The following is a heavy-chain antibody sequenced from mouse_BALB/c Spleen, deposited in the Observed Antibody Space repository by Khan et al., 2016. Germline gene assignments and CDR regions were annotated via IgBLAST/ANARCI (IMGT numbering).Heavy chain of an antibody. V-gene: IGHV14-1*02. J-gene: IGHJ2*01. Sequence: VQLQQSGAELVRPGALVKLSCKASGFNIKDYYMHWVKQRHEQGLEWIGWIDPENGNTIYDPKFQGKASITADTSSNTAYLQLSSLTSEDTAVYYCARMGEGYWGQGTTLTVSS. D-gene: IGHD4-1*01. CDR3: ARMGEGY. CDR1: GFNIKDYY. CDR2: IDPENGNT.